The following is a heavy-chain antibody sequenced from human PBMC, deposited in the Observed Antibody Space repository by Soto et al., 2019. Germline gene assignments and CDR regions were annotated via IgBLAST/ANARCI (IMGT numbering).Heavy chain of an antibody. V-gene: IGHV1-18*01. J-gene: IGHJ4*02. D-gene: IGHD6-6*01. CDR1: GYTFSNSG. Sequence: RASVKVSCKTSGYTFSNSGISWVRQAPGQGLEWLGWINNNNGKTNCAQKLQDRLTLTTDTSTSTAYMELRSLRSDDTAMYYCAKATGSSFDNWGQGTLVTVSS. CDR3: AKATGSSFDN. CDR2: INNNNGKT.